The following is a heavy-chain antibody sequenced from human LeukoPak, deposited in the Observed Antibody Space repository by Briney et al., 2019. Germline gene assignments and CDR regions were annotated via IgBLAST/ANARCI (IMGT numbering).Heavy chain of an antibody. Sequence: GESLQISCKGSGYSFITYWISWVRHMPGKGLEWMGRIDPTDSSTKYSPSFQGHVTISADKSISTAYLQWRSLKASDTAMYYCATQYGSGTYKLGYWGQGTLVTVSS. CDR3: ATQYGSGTYKLGY. V-gene: IGHV5-10-1*01. CDR1: GYSFITYW. J-gene: IGHJ4*02. CDR2: IDPTDSST. D-gene: IGHD3-10*01.